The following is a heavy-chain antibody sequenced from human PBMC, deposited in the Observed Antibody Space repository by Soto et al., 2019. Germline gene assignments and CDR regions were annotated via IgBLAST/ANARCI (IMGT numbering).Heavy chain of an antibody. CDR3: AKPTITMVRGVISYGMDV. CDR2: INPNSGGT. Sequence: ASVKVSCKASGYTFTGYYMHWVRQAPGQGLEWMGWINPNSGGTNYVQKFQGRVTMTRDTSISTAYMELSRLRSDDTAVYYCAKPTITMVRGVISYGMDVWGQGTTVTVSS. D-gene: IGHD3-10*01. CDR1: GYTFTGYY. V-gene: IGHV1-2*02. J-gene: IGHJ6*02.